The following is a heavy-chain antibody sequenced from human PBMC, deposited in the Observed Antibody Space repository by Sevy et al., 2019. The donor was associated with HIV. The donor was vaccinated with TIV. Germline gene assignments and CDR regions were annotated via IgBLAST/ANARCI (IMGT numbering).Heavy chain of an antibody. D-gene: IGHD3-22*01. J-gene: IGHJ4*02. CDR2: FDPEDGER. Sequence: ASVKVSCKASGHTLTDLSMHWVRQAPGKGFEWIGRFDPEDGERIYAQKFQGRVTMTEDTSTDTAYMELSRLRSEDTAVYYCSATREYYSDSYGYFDYWGQGTLVTVSS. V-gene: IGHV1-24*01. CDR3: SATREYYSDSYGYFDY. CDR1: GHTLTDLS.